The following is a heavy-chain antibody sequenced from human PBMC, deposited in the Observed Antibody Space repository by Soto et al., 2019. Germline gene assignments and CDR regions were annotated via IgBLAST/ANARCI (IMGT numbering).Heavy chain of an antibody. CDR2: INHSGST. CDR3: ARAQRYFDWLFGMDV. Sequence: SETLSLTCAVYGGSFSGYYWSWIRQPPGKGLEWIGEINHSGSTNYNPSLKSRVTISVDTSKNQFSLKLSSVTAADTAVYYCARAQRYFDWLFGMDVWGKGTTVTVSS. J-gene: IGHJ6*03. D-gene: IGHD3-9*01. CDR1: GGSFSGYY. V-gene: IGHV4-34*01.